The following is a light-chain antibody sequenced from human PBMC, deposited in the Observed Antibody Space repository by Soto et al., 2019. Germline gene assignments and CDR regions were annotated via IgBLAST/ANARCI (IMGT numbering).Light chain of an antibody. V-gene: IGKV3-20*01. J-gene: IGKJ2*01. CDR2: DAS. Sequence: EIVLTQSPGTLSLSPGERATLSCRASQSVSSSYLARYQHKPGQAPRLLIYDASSRATGIPDRFSGSGSGTDFTLTINRLEPEDFAVYYCQQSGTSPGTFGQGTKLEIK. CDR3: QQSGTSPGT. CDR1: QSVSSSY.